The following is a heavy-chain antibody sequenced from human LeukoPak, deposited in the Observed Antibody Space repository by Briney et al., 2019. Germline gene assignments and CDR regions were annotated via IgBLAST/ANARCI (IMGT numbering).Heavy chain of an antibody. D-gene: IGHD3-22*01. CDR3: ARERSSGYNDAFDI. V-gene: IGHV1-46*01. Sequence: EASVKVSCKASGYTFTDYALHWVRQAPGQSLEWMGIINPSGGNTNYAQKFRGRVTMTRDMSTSTVYMELSSLRSEDTAVYYCARERSSGYNDAFDIWGQGTMVTVSS. CDR2: INPSGGNT. CDR1: GYTFTDYA. J-gene: IGHJ3*02.